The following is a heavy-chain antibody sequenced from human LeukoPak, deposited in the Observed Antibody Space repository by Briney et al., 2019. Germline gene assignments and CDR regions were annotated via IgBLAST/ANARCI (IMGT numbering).Heavy chain of an antibody. Sequence: GGSLRLSCAASGFTFSSYAMNWVRQAPGEGLEWVSAISGSGGSTYYADSVKGRFTISRDNSKNTLYLQMNSLRAEDTAVYYCAKDRLGYSGYDFNYWGQGNLVTVSS. J-gene: IGHJ4*02. CDR3: AKDRLGYSGYDFNY. CDR2: ISGSGGST. D-gene: IGHD5-12*01. V-gene: IGHV3-23*01. CDR1: GFTFSSYA.